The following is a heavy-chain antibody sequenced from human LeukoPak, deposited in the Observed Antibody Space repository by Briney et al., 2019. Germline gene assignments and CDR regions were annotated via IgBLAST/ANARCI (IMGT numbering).Heavy chain of an antibody. J-gene: IGHJ4*02. CDR3: ARDPGIAAADPY. CDR2: ISSSSSYI. V-gene: IGHV3-21*01. D-gene: IGHD6-13*01. Sequence: GGSLRLSCAASGFTFSSYSMNWVRQAPEKGLEWVSSISSSSSYIYYADSVKGRFTISRDNAKNSLYLQMNSLRAEDTAVYYCARDPGIAAADPYWGQGTLVTVSS. CDR1: GFTFSSYS.